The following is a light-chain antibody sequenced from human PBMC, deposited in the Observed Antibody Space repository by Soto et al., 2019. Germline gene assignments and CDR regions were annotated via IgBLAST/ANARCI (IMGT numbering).Light chain of an antibody. CDR3: QQYGSSRT. CDR2: GAS. J-gene: IGKJ1*01. CDR1: QSVSSSY. V-gene: IGKV3-20*01. Sequence: EIVLTQSRGTLSLSPGERATLSCRASQSVSSSYLAWYQQKAGQAPRLLIYGASSRATGIPDRFSGSGSGTDFTLTISRLEPEDFAVYYCQQYGSSRTFGQGTKVEIK.